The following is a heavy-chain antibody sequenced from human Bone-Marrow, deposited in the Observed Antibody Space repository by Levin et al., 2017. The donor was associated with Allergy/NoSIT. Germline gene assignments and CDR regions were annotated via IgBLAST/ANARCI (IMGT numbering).Heavy chain of an antibody. D-gene: IGHD3-10*01. J-gene: IGHJ4*02. CDR3: ARDPFAYNIGSESYVDY. CDR1: GFAFSNYW. Sequence: SCAASGFAFSNYWMHWVRQAPGKGLVWVSRINRGGTSTTYADSVKGRFTISRDNAKNTLYPQMNSLRAEDTAVYYCARDPFAYNIGSESYVDYWGQGTLVSVST. V-gene: IGHV3-74*01. CDR2: INRGGTST.